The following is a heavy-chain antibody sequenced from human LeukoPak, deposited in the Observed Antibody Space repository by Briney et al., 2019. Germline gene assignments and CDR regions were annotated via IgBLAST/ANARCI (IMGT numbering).Heavy chain of an antibody. CDR2: VYHSGST. D-gene: IGHD1-26*01. CDR3: AIASVGADGPVEY. V-gene: IGHV4-59*01. Sequence: ETLSLTCTVSGGSINNYYWTWIRQPPGKGLEWIGYVYHSGSTNYKPSLKSRLTMSIDTSSNQFSLKLSSVTAADTAVYYCAIASVGADGPVEYWGQGTLVTVSS. CDR1: GGSINNYY. J-gene: IGHJ4*02.